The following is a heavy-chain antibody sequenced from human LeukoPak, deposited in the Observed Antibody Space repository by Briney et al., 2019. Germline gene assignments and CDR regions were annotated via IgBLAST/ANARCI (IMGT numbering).Heavy chain of an antibody. J-gene: IGHJ6*02. CDR2: IIPIFGTA. D-gene: IGHD5-18*01. CDR3: ASYNRGYSYGYYYYYGMDV. CDR1: GGTFSIYS. V-gene: IGHV1-69*01. Sequence: SVKVSCKASGGTFSIYSISWVRQAPGQGLEWMGGIIPIFGTANYAQKFQGRVTITADESTSIAYMELSSLRSEDTAVYYCASYNRGYSYGYYYYYGMDVWGQGTTVTVSS.